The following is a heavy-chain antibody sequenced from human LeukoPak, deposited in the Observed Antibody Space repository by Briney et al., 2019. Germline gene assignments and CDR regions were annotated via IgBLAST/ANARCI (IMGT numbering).Heavy chain of an antibody. CDR2: IFYSGNT. CDR1: GGSISSRSSH. J-gene: IGHJ4*02. V-gene: IGHV4-39*01. D-gene: IGHD3-22*01. CDR3: ATPTDDYESSGDFDY. Sequence: SETLSLTCTVSGGSISSRSSHWGWIRQPPGKGLEWIGSIFYSGNTYYNPSLRSRVTISLDTSKNQFSLRLSSVTAADTAVYYCATPTDDYESSGDFDYWGQGTLVTVSS.